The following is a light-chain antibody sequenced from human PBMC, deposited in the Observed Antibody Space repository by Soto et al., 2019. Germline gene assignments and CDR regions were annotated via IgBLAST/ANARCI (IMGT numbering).Light chain of an antibody. CDR2: GVS. J-gene: IGKJ5*01. CDR3: QQYNQWPIT. CDR1: ESVSRN. Sequence: EVAMTQSTATLSVSPVDRATLSCRASESVSRNLAWYQQKPGRAPRLLIYGVSTRATGIPARFSGSGSETEFTLTISSLQSEDFAVFYCQQYNQWPITFGQGTRLEIK. V-gene: IGKV3-15*01.